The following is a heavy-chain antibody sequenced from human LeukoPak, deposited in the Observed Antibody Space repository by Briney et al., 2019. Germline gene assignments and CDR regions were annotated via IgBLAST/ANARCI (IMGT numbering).Heavy chain of an antibody. Sequence: PGGSLRLSCAASGFTVSSNYMSWVRQAPGKGLEWVSVIYSGGSTYYADSVKGRFTISRDNSKNTLYLQMNSLRAEDTAVYYCARDRCGGDCYNLKTSNAFDIWGQGTMVTVSS. D-gene: IGHD2-21*02. CDR2: IYSGGST. CDR3: ARDRCGGDCYNLKTSNAFDI. V-gene: IGHV3-66*01. J-gene: IGHJ3*02. CDR1: GFTVSSNY.